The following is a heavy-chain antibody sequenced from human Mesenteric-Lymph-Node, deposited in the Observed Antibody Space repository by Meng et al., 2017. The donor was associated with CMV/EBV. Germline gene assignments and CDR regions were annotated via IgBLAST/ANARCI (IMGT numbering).Heavy chain of an antibody. Sequence: GESLKISCAASGVTFSRDSMNWVRQAPGKGLEWVSYISSSGSTIDYADSVKGRFTISRDNAKNSLYLQMNSLRAEDTAVYYCARFYEYVWGNYHYAYGLDVWGQGTTVTVSS. D-gene: IGHD3-16*02. J-gene: IGHJ6*02. CDR1: GVTFSRDS. CDR2: ISSSGSTI. V-gene: IGHV3-48*04. CDR3: ARFYEYVWGNYHYAYGLDV.